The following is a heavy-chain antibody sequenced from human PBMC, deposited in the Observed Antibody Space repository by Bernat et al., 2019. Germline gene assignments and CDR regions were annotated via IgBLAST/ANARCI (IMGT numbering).Heavy chain of an antibody. J-gene: IGHJ3*02. CDR3: ARVAYDYGDPGDAFDI. D-gene: IGHD4-17*01. CDR1: GGSISSYY. CDR2: IYYSGST. V-gene: IGHV4-59*01. Sequence: QVQLQESGPGLVKPSETLSLTCTVSGGSISSYYWSWIRQPPGKGLEWIGYIYYSGSTNYNPSLKSRVTISVDTSKNQFSLKLSSVTAADTAVYYCARVAYDYGDPGDAFDIWGQGTMVTVSS.